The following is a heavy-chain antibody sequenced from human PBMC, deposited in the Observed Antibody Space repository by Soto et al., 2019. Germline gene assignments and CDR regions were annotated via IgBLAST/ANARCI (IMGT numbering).Heavy chain of an antibody. CDR1: GYTFTTYG. CDR3: ARQQWLYYYYGMDV. J-gene: IGHJ6*02. Sequence: QVQPVQSGAEVKKPGASVKVSCKASGYTFTTYGISWVRQAPGQGLEWMGWISAYNGNTNYAQKIQGRVTMTTDTSTSTAYMELRSLRSDDTAVYYCARQQWLYYYYGMDVWGQGTTVTVSS. V-gene: IGHV1-18*01. D-gene: IGHD6-19*01. CDR2: ISAYNGNT.